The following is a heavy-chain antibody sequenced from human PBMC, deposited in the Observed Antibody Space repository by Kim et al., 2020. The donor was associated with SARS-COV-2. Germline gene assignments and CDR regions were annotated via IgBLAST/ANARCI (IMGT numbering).Heavy chain of an antibody. CDR2: ISYDGSNK. D-gene: IGHD1-26*01. V-gene: IGHV3-30*04. CDR1: GFTFSSYA. CDR3: ARDHRRYSGSYPWYFDY. Sequence: GGSLRLSCAASGFTFSSYAMHWVRQAPGKGLEWVAVISYDGSNKYYVDSVKGRFTISRDNSKNTLYLQMNSLRAEDTAVYYCARDHRRYSGSYPWYFDY. J-gene: IGHJ4*01.